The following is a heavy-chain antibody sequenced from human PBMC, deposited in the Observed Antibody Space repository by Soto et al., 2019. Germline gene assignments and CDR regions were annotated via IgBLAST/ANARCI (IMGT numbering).Heavy chain of an antibody. CDR1: GYTFTSYG. J-gene: IGHJ4*02. D-gene: IGHD4-17*01. V-gene: IGHV1-18*01. Sequence: QVQLVQSGAEVKKPGASVKVSCKASGYTFTSYGISWVRQAPGQGLEWMGWISGYNGNTDYAQKLQGRVTMTTDTGATSGYMELGSVRAADRAVYYCARFGVWGYGDYQYEPEDYWGEGALVTVSS. CDR2: ISGYNGNT. CDR3: ARFGVWGYGDYQYEPEDY.